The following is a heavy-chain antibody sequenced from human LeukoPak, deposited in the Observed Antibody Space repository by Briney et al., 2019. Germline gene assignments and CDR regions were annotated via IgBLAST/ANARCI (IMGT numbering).Heavy chain of an antibody. CDR3: AHRLGDSYGHYYYFDY. CDR2: IYWNDDK. J-gene: IGHJ4*02. D-gene: IGHD2-21*01. V-gene: IGHV2-5*01. Sequence: ESGPTLVKPTQTLTLTCTFSGFLLSTSGVGVGWIRQPPGKALEWLALIYWNDDKRYSPSLKSRLTITKDTSKNQVVLTMTNMDPVDTATYYCAHRLGDSYGHYYYFDYWGQGTLVTVSS. CDR1: GFLLSTSGVG.